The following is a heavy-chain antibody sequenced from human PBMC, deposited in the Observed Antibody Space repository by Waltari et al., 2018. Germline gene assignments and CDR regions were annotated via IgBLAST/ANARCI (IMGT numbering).Heavy chain of an antibody. J-gene: IGHJ4*02. Sequence: ELQLLESGGGLVQPGGSLSLSWAAPGMTFNSNAMRGVRQAPGKGLEWWSVISGSGGSTYYADAVKGRFTISRDNSKNTLYLQMNSLRAEDTAVYYCAKDIWGSDREGYWGQGTLVTVSS. CDR2: ISGSGGST. V-gene: IGHV3-23*01. CDR3: AKDIWGSDREGY. D-gene: IGHD3-16*01. CDR1: GMTFNSNA.